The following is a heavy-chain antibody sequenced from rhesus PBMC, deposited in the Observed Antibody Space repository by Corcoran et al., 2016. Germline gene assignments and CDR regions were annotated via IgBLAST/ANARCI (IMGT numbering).Heavy chain of an antibody. CDR3: AREDSSGWYYFDY. V-gene: IGHV4S5*01. CDR2: IGGSGGST. J-gene: IGHJ4*01. D-gene: IGHD6-31*01. CDR1: GGSISGYY. Sequence: QVQLEESGPGLVKPSETLSLTCAVSGGSISGYYWNWIRQPPGKGLEWIGYIGGSGGSTDYNPSLKSRVTSSTNTSKTQLSRRLSSVTAADTAVYYCAREDSSGWYYFDYWGQGVLVTVSS.